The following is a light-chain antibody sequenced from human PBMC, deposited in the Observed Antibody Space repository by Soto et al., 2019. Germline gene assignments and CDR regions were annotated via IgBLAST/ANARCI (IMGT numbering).Light chain of an antibody. J-gene: IGKJ3*01. CDR1: QSISSY. V-gene: IGKV1-39*01. CDR3: QQSFSYLFT. CDR2: AAI. Sequence: DIQMTQSPSSLSASVGDRVTMTCRASQSISSYLNWYQQKPGMAPKLLIYAAISLQSGVPSRFSGSGFGTDFTLTISTLQPEDFATYYCQQSFSYLFTFGPGTKVDTK.